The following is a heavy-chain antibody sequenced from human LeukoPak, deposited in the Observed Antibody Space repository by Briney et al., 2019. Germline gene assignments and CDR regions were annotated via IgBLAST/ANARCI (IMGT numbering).Heavy chain of an antibody. Sequence: GGSLRLSCAASGFTFSSYSMNWVRQAPGKGLEWVSSISSSSSYIYYADSVKGRFTISRDNAKNSLYLQMNSLRAEDTAVYYCARAPDSGYDFDYWGQGTLVTASS. CDR3: ARAPDSGYDFDY. CDR1: GFTFSSYS. J-gene: IGHJ4*02. V-gene: IGHV3-21*01. D-gene: IGHD5-12*01. CDR2: ISSSSSYI.